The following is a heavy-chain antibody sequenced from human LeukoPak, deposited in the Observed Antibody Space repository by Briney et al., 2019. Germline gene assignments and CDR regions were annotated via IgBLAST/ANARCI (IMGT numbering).Heavy chain of an antibody. V-gene: IGHV4-31*03. CDR2: IYYSGST. CDR1: GGSISSGGYY. D-gene: IGHD3-3*02. CDR3: ARGGIFVVVPPGDYGMDV. J-gene: IGHJ6*02. Sequence: SETLSLTCTVSGGSISSGGYYCPWIRQHPGKGLEWIGDIYYSGSTYYNPSLKSRVTISIDTSKNQFSLELRSVTAADTAVYYCARGGIFVVVPPGDYGMDVWGQGTTVTVSS.